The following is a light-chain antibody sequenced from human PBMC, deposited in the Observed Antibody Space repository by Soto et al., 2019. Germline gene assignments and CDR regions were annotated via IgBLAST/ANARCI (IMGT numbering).Light chain of an antibody. CDR3: QQYNNWPPVT. Sequence: DIVLTQSAGPLSLSTGERATLSCRARQSFSSNHLAWYQQKPGQAPRLLIYGASTRATGIPARFSGSGCGTEFTLTISSLQSEDFAVYYCQQYNNWPPVTFGQGTRLEIK. CDR1: QSFSSN. CDR2: GAS. J-gene: IGKJ5*01. V-gene: IGKV3-15*01.